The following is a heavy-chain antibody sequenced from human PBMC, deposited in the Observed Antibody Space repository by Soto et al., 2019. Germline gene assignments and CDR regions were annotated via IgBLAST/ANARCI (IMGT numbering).Heavy chain of an antibody. CDR1: GDSISSGGYY. CDR3: ARERDGYNDFDY. J-gene: IGHJ4*02. CDR2: IYYSGST. V-gene: IGHV4-61*08. Sequence: SETLSLTCTVSGDSISSGGYYWSWIRQPPGKGLEWIGYIYYSGSTNYNPSLKSRVTISVDTSKNQFSLKLSSVTAADTAVYYCARERDGYNDFDYWGQGTLVTVSS. D-gene: IGHD5-12*01.